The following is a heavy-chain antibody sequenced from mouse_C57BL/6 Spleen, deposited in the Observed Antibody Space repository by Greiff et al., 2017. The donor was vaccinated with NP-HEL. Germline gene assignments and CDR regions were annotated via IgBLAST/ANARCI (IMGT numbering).Heavy chain of an antibody. CDR1: GFTFSSYA. V-gene: IGHV5-4*01. Sequence: EVKLMESGGGLVKPGGSLKLSCAASGFTFSSYAMSWVRQTPEKRLEWVATISDGGSYTYYPDNVKGRFTISSANAKNNLYLQMSHLKSEDTAMYYCARDPHYGSSLFDYWGQGTTLTVSS. CDR2: ISDGGSYT. J-gene: IGHJ2*01. D-gene: IGHD1-1*01. CDR3: ARDPHYGSSLFDY.